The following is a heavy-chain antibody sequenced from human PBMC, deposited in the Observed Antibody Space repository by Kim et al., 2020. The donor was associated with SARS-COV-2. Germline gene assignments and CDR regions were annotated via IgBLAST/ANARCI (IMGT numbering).Heavy chain of an antibody. V-gene: IGHV5-51*01. CDR3: ARIGDY. D-gene: IGHD2-15*01. CDR2: PVGSDT. J-gene: IGHJ4*02. Sequence: PVGSDTRYSPSFQGQVTISADKSISTAYLQWSSLKASDTAMYYCARIGDYWGQGTLVTVSS.